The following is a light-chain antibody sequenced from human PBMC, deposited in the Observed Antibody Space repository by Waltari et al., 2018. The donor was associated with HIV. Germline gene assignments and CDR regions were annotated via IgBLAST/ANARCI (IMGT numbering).Light chain of an antibody. CDR1: RNVNNN. J-gene: IGKJ4*01. CDR2: GAS. Sequence: EIVMTQSPATLSVSPGERVTLSCRASRNVNNNLAWYQQKPGQAPILLIYGASTRATGLPARFSGSGSGTEFTLTISSLQSEDFAVYYCQQYDKWPLTFGGGTKVEIK. V-gene: IGKV3-15*01. CDR3: QQYDKWPLT.